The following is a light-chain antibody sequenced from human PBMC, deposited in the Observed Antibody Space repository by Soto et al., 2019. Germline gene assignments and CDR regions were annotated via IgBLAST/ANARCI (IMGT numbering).Light chain of an antibody. V-gene: IGKV3-20*01. Sequence: EIVLKHSPDTLSLSPWERAKLYLSASQSVSSYLAWYQQKPGQAPRLLIYGASTRATGIPDRFSGSGSGTDFTLTISRLEPEDFAVYYCQQYGSSPWTFGQGTKVDI. J-gene: IGKJ1*01. CDR3: QQYGSSPWT. CDR2: GAS. CDR1: QSVSSY.